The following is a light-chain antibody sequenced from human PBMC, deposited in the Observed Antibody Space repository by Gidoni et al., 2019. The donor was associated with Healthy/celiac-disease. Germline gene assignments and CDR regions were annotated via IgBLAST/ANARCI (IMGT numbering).Light chain of an antibody. J-gene: IGLJ2*01. V-gene: IGLV2-8*01. CDR1: RSDVGGYNY. CDR3: SSYAGSNVV. Sequence: QSALPQPPSASGSPGQSVPISCTGTRSDVGGYNYVSWYQQHPGKAPKLIIYEVSKRPSGVPDRFSGSKSGNTASLTVSGLQAEDEADYYCSSYAGSNVVFGGGTKLTVL. CDR2: EVS.